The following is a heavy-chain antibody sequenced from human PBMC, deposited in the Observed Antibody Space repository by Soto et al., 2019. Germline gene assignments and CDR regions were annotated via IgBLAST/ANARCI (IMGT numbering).Heavy chain of an antibody. V-gene: IGHV1-69*13. CDR1: GVTFSSET. J-gene: IGHJ4*02. D-gene: IGHD3-10*01. CDR2: IIPLFGTA. Sequence: SVKVSCKASGVTFSSETLGWVRQAPGQGLEWVGGIIPLFGTASYAQKFQGRVTITADESTSTVYMELSSLRSDDAAVYFCATELGENPASPFDAWGQGTLVTV. CDR3: ATELGENPASPFDA.